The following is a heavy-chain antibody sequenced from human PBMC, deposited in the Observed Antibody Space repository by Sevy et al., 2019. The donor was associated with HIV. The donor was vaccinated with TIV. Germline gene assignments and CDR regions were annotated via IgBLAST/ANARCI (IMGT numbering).Heavy chain of an antibody. Sequence: GGSLRLSCTASGFAFNTYAMYWVRQAPGKGLEWVSSISTNGNITYYAESLKGRFIVSRDSSKNTVYLQMHSLRVDDKAVYYCAKDATIVVIVAYAFDMWGQGTTVTVSS. CDR3: AKDATIVVIVAYAFDM. V-gene: IGHV3-23*01. D-gene: IGHD2-21*01. J-gene: IGHJ3*02. CDR1: GFAFNTYA. CDR2: ISTNGNIT.